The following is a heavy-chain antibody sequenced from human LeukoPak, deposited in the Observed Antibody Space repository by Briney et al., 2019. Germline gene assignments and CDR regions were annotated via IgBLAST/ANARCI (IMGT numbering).Heavy chain of an antibody. CDR1: GFAFSSYA. J-gene: IGHJ4*02. CDR3: ARDHGQWLGLFDY. Sequence: GRSLRLSCVASGFAFSSYAMHWVRQAPGKGLEWVAVISYDGSNKYYADSVKGRFTISRDNSKNPLYLQMNSLRAEDTAVYYCARDHGQWLGLFDYWGQGTLVTVSS. D-gene: IGHD6-19*01. V-gene: IGHV3-30-3*01. CDR2: ISYDGSNK.